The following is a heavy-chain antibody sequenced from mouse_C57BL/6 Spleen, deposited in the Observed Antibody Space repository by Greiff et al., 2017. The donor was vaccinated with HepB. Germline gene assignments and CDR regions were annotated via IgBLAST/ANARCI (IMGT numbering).Heavy chain of an antibody. V-gene: IGHV5-16*01. CDR1: GFTFSDYY. Sequence: EVKVVESEGGLVQPGRSMKLSCTASGFTFSDYYMAWVRQVPEKGLEWVANINYDGSSTYYLDSLKSRFIISRDNAKNILYLQMSSLKSEDTATYYCARDQTGTSWFAYWGQGTLVTVSA. D-gene: IGHD4-1*01. J-gene: IGHJ3*01. CDR3: ARDQTGTSWFAY. CDR2: INYDGSST.